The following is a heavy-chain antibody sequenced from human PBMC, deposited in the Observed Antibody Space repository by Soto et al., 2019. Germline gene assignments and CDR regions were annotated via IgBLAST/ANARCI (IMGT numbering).Heavy chain of an antibody. D-gene: IGHD2-15*01. V-gene: IGHV3-33*01. CDR3: ARWCRGSYGFYFDY. CDR1: GFTFSSYG. J-gene: IGHJ4*02. CDR2: IQDDGSKQ. Sequence: QVHLVESGGGVVQPGRSLRLSCVASGFTFSSYGMLWVRQAPGKGLEWVAVIQDDGSKQYYADSLKGRFTISRDNSKDTQYLQMSSLRAEDTVVYYCARWCRGSYGFYFDYWVQGTLVTVSS.